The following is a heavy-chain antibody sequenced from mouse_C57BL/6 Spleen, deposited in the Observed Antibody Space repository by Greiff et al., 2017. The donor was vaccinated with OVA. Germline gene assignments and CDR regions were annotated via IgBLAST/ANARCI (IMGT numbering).Heavy chain of an antibody. D-gene: IGHD1-1*01. CDR1: GYTFTSYW. CDR3: ARKDYYGSSPAWFAY. J-gene: IGHJ3*01. Sequence: QVQLKQPGAELVRPGSSVKLSCKASGYTFTSYWMHWVKQRPIQGLEWIGNIDPSDSETHYNQKFKDKATLTVDKSSSTAYMQLSSLTSEDSAVYYCARKDYYGSSPAWFAYWGQGTLVTVSA. V-gene: IGHV1-52*01. CDR2: IDPSDSET.